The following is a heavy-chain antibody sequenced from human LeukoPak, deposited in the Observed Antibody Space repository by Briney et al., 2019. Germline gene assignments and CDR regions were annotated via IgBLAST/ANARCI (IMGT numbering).Heavy chain of an antibody. CDR2: TYYRSKWYN. CDR3: ARDVGTTGWHTFDY. V-gene: IGHV6-1*01. J-gene: IGHJ4*02. D-gene: IGHD3-9*01. CDR1: GDGVSSNNGA. Sequence: PSQTLSLTCAISGDGVSSNNGAWHWIRQSPSRGLEWLGRTYYRSKWYNDYAESLISRITISPVTTKNQFSLQLYSVTPEDTAVYYCARDVGTTGWHTFDYWGQGTLVTVPS.